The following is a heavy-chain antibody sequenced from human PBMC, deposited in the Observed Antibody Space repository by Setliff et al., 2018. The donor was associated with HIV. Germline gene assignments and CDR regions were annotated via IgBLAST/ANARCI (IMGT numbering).Heavy chain of an antibody. CDR2: IYTSGSA. J-gene: IGHJ6*03. CDR3: ARELMWRGALHYFYYMDV. Sequence: PSETLSLTCTVSGGSINSYYWSWIRQPAGKGLEWIGRIYTSGSANYNPSLKSRVTMSVDTSKNPFSLKLTSVTAADTAVYYCARELMWRGALHYFYYMDVWGEGTTVTVSS. V-gene: IGHV4-4*07. D-gene: IGHD1-26*01. CDR1: GGSINSYY.